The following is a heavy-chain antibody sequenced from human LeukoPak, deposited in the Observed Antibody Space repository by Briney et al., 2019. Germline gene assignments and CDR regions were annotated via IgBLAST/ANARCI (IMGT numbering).Heavy chain of an antibody. CDR1: GFTFSSYS. CDR3: AGGNYDFWSGYSPPV. Sequence: GSLRLSCAASGFTFSSYSMNWVRQAPGKGLEWVSSISSSSSYIYYADSVKGRFTISRDNAKNSLYLQMNSLRAEDTAVYYCAGGNYDFWSGYSPPVWGQGTLVTVSS. D-gene: IGHD3-3*01. J-gene: IGHJ4*02. CDR2: ISSSSSYI. V-gene: IGHV3-21*01.